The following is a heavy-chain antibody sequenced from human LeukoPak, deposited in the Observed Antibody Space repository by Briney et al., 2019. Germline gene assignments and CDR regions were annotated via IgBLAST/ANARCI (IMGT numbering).Heavy chain of an antibody. D-gene: IGHD3-10*01. V-gene: IGHV4-34*01. CDR1: GGSFSGYY. J-gene: IGHJ5*02. CDR2: INHSGST. Sequence: PSETLSLTCAVYGGSFSGYYWSWIRQPPGKGLEWIGEINHSGSTNYNPSLKSRVTISVDTSKNQFSLKLSSVTAADTAVYYCARGRRAYYYGSGSFGFDHWGQGALVTVSS. CDR3: ARGRRAYYYGSGSFGFDH.